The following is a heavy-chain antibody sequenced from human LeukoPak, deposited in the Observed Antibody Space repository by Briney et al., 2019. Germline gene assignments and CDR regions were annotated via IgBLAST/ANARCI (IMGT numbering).Heavy chain of an antibody. CDR2: ISGSGDRT. J-gene: IGHJ4*02. Sequence: GGSLRLSCAASGFRFSSYSMNWVRQAPGKGLEWVSGISGSGDRTYYADFVKGRVTISRDNSRNTLYLQMSSLRADDTAVYYCAILGGGMAYWGQGPLVAVSS. CDR1: GFRFSSYS. V-gene: IGHV3-23*01. CDR3: AILGGGMAY. D-gene: IGHD3-16*01.